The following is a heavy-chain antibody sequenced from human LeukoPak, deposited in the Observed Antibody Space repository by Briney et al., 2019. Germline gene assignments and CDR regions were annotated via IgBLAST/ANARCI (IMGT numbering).Heavy chain of an antibody. J-gene: IGHJ4*02. Sequence: ASVEVSCKASGYTFTSYGISWVRQAPGQGLEWMGWISAYNGNTNYAQKLQGRVTMTTDTSTSTAYMELRSLRSDDTAVYYCASEGYYYGSGTYDYWGQGTLVTVSS. CDR1: GYTFTSYG. V-gene: IGHV1-18*01. CDR2: ISAYNGNT. D-gene: IGHD3-10*01. CDR3: ASEGYYYGSGTYDY.